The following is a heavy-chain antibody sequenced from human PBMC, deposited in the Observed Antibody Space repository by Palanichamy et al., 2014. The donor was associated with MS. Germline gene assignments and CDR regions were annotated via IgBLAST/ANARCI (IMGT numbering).Heavy chain of an antibody. V-gene: IGHV4-4*07. D-gene: IGHD5-12*01. Sequence: QVQLRASGPGLAKPSETLSLICTVSGDSLSGNYWNWIRQPAGKGLEWLGRIYFSGSTNLNPSLKSRLSMSVDTSKNQFSLDLTSVTAADTAVYYCAKSRGGYSFNWFDPWGEGALVTVSS. CDR3: AKSRGGYSFNWFDP. CDR1: GDSLSGNY. CDR2: IYFSGST. J-gene: IGHJ5*02.